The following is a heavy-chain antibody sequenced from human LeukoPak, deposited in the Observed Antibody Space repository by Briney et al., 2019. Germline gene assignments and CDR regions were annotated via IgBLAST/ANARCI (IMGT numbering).Heavy chain of an antibody. CDR1: GFTFSSYW. D-gene: IGHD3-10*01. CDR3: AKDTLWFGEVGYFDY. J-gene: IGHJ4*02. Sequence: SGGSLRLSCAASGFTFSSYWMSWVRQAPGKGLEWVASIKGDGSEKYHVDSVKGRFTISRDNSKNTLYLQVNSLRAEDTAVYYCAKDTLWFGEVGYFDYWGQGTLVTVSS. V-gene: IGHV3-7*05. CDR2: IKGDGSEK.